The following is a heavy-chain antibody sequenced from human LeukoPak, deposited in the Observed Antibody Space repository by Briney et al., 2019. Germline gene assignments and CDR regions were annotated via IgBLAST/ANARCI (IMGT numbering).Heavy chain of an antibody. V-gene: IGHV1-8*01. CDR2: MNPNSGNT. J-gene: IGHJ4*02. CDR1: GYTFTTYD. CDR3: ARANYYGSGKKDLDY. D-gene: IGHD3-10*01. Sequence: GASVKVSCTASGYTFTTYDINWVRQATGQGLEWMGWMNPNSGNTGYAQKFQGRVTMTRNTSMSTAYMELSSLRSEDTAVYYCARANYYGSGKKDLDYWGQGTLVTVSS.